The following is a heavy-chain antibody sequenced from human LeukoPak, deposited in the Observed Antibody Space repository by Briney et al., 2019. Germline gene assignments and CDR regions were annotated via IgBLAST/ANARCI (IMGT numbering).Heavy chain of an antibody. CDR3: ARVKTSGSYSYNWFDP. V-gene: IGHV1-69*04. D-gene: IGHD1-26*01. CDR1: GGTFSSYA. CDR2: VIPILGIA. J-gene: IGHJ5*02. Sequence: ASVKVSCKASGGTFSSYAISWVRQAPGQGLEWMGRVIPILGIANYAQKFQGRVTITADKSTSTAYMELSSLRSEDTAVYYCARVKTSGSYSYNWFDPWGQGTLVTVSS.